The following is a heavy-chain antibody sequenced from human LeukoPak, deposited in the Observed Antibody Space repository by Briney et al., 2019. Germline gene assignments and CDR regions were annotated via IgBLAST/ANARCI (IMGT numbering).Heavy chain of an antibody. Sequence: PGGSLRLSCAASGFTFSSYAMRWVRQAPGKGLEWVSAISGSGGSTYYADSVKGRFTISRDNSKNTLYLQMNSLRAEDTAVYYCAKSRVVPAANPYYFDYWGQGTLVTVSS. D-gene: IGHD2-2*01. CDR3: AKSRVVPAANPYYFDY. V-gene: IGHV3-23*01. CDR1: GFTFSSYA. CDR2: ISGSGGST. J-gene: IGHJ4*02.